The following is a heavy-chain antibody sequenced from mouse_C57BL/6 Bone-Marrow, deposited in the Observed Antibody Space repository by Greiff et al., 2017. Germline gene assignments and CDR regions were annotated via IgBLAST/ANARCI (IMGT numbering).Heavy chain of an antibody. D-gene: IGHD1-1*01. Sequence: QVQLQQSGAELMKPGASVKLSCKATGYTFTGYWIEWVKQRPGHGLEWIGEIFPGGGSTNYNEKFKGKATFTADTSSNTAYMQLSSLTTEDSAIYYCARRTTVVAKGHYWGQGTTLTVSS. CDR1: GYTFTGYW. CDR3: ARRTTVVAKGHY. CDR2: IFPGGGST. J-gene: IGHJ2*01. V-gene: IGHV1-9*01.